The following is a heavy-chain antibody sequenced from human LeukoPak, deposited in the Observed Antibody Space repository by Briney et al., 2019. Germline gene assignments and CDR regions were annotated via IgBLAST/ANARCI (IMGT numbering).Heavy chain of an antibody. J-gene: IGHJ4*02. CDR3: ASGGGWYRVIYFDY. D-gene: IGHD6-19*01. CDR1: GGTFSSYA. CDR2: IIPIFGTA. Sequence: GASVKVSCKASGGTFSSYAISWVRQAPGQGLEWMGGIIPIFGTANYAQKFQGRVAITTDESTSTAYMELSSLRSEDTAVYYCASGGGWYRVIYFDYWGQGTLVTVSS. V-gene: IGHV1-69*05.